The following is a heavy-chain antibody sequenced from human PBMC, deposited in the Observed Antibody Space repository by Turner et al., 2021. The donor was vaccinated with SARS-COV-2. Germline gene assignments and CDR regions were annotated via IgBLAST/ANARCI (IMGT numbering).Heavy chain of an antibody. CDR3: ARDSGDFDY. CDR2: ISYDGSNK. CDR1: GFTLSSYV. Sequence: QVQLVESGGGVVQPARSLSLSCAASGFTLSSYVMHWVRQAPGKVLEWVSVISYDGSNKYYADSVKGRFTISRDNSKNTLYLQMNSLRAEDTAVYYCARDSGDFDYWGQGTLVTVSS. D-gene: IGHD3-10*01. V-gene: IGHV3-30-3*01. J-gene: IGHJ4*02.